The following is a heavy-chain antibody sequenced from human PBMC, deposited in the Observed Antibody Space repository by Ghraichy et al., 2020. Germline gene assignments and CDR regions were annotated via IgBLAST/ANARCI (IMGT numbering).Heavy chain of an antibody. CDR2: IYYSGST. CDR1: GGSIRSGDYY. CDR3: ARARFSTDHVVLAGALDYMDV. D-gene: IGHD2-2*01. Sequence: SQTLSLTCSVSGGSIRSGDYYWSWIRQHAGKGLDWIGHIYYSGSTYYNPSLESRIVLSVDMSNNQFSLKLRSVTAADTAVYYCARARFSTDHVVLAGALDYMDVWGKGTTVTVSS. J-gene: IGHJ6*03. V-gene: IGHV4-31*03.